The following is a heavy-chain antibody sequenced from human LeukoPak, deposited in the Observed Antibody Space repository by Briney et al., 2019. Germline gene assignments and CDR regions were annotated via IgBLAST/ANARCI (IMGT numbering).Heavy chain of an antibody. CDR3: ARGRYTYGGAVGDYFDY. CDR1: GVSISSYY. V-gene: IGHV4-59*01. J-gene: IGHJ4*02. Sequence: SETLSLTCTVSGVSISSYYWSWIRQPPGKGLEWIGYIYNSGSTNYNPSLKSRVTISVDTSKNQFSLKLSSVTAADTAVYYCARGRYTYGGAVGDYFDYWGQGTLVTVSS. CDR2: IYNSGST. D-gene: IGHD5-18*01.